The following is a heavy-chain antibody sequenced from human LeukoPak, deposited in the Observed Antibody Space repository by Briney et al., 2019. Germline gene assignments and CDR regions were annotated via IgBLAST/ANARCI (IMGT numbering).Heavy chain of an antibody. Sequence: SQTLSLTCTVSGVSINSDAYFWSWIRQPPGKGLEWIGYIYHSGNTYYNPSLKSRVTISVDTSKNQFSLKLSSVTAADTAVYYCARAPRIAVAGTGAFDIWGQGTMVTVSS. CDR3: ARAPRIAVAGTGAFDI. D-gene: IGHD6-19*01. V-gene: IGHV4-30-2*01. CDR1: GVSINSDAYF. J-gene: IGHJ3*02. CDR2: IYHSGNT.